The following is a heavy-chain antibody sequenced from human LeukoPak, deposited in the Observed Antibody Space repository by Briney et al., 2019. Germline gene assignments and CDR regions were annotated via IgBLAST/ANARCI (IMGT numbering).Heavy chain of an antibody. CDR3: ARDYSGEWEQLTGWWFDP. D-gene: IGHD1-26*01. CDR1: GYTFTGYY. CDR2: INPSGDFR. V-gene: IGHV1-46*01. J-gene: IGHJ5*02. Sequence: ASVKVSCKASGYTFTGYYMHWVRQAPGQGLEWMAIINPSGDFRSYAQKFQGRLTVTRDMSTRTVYMELSDLRPEDTAVYYCARDYSGEWEQLTGWWFDPWGQGTLVIVSS.